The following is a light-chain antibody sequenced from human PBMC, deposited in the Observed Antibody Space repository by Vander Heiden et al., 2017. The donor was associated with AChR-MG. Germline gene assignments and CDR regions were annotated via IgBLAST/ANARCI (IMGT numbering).Light chain of an antibody. CDR3: QSADSSGTSWV. J-gene: IGLJ3*02. V-gene: IGLV3-25*03. Sequence: SNELTQPPSVSVSPGQTATITCSGDPLPVQSAYWYKQRPGQAPLLIIFKDSQRPSGIPERFSGSTSGTTVTLTITGVQTEDEADYYCQSADSSGTSWVFGGGTKLTVL. CDR2: KDS. CDR1: PLPVQS.